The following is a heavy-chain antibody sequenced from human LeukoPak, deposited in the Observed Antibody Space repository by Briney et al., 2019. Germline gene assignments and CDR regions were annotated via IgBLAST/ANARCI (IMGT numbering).Heavy chain of an antibody. CDR3: AKDRNDFWSGYSHANWFDP. CDR2: ISGDDGST. Sequence: SGGSLRLSCAASGFTFSTYAMSWVRQAPGKGLEWVSAISGDDGSTYYADSLKGRFTISRDNSKNTLYLQMNSLRAEDTAVYYCAKDRNDFWSGYSHANWFDPWGQGTLVTVSS. J-gene: IGHJ5*02. V-gene: IGHV3-23*01. D-gene: IGHD3-3*01. CDR1: GFTFSTYA.